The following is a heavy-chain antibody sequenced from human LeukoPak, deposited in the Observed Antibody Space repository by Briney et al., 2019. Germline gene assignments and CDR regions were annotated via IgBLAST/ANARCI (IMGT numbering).Heavy chain of an antibody. CDR2: ISSSSNTI. CDR3: AKGLGDFGRTGAFDI. J-gene: IGHJ3*02. V-gene: IGHV3-48*01. Sequence: GGSLRLSCAASGFTFSTYSVNWVRQAPGKGLEWVSYISSSSNTIYYAESVKGRFTISRDNSKNTLYLQMNSLRAEDTAVYYCAKGLGDFGRTGAFDIWGQGTMVTVSS. D-gene: IGHD2-21*02. CDR1: GFTFSTYS.